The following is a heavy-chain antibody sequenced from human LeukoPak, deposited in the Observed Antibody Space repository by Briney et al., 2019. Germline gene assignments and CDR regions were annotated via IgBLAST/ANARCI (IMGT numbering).Heavy chain of an antibody. J-gene: IGHJ3*01. Sequence: GRSLRLSCAASGFTFSSYGMHWVRQAPGKRLEWVAVISYDGSNKYYADSVKGRFTISRDNSKNTLYLQMNSLRAEDTAVYYCAKDRSCTGSSCNVGSWGQGTMVTVSS. CDR1: GFTFSSYG. CDR2: ISYDGSNK. CDR3: AKDRSCTGSSCNVGS. V-gene: IGHV3-30*18. D-gene: IGHD2-2*01.